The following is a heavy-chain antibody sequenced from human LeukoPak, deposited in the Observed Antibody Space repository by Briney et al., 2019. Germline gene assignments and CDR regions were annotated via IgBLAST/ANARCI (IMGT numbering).Heavy chain of an antibody. CDR2: IYHSGST. D-gene: IGHD6-19*01. V-gene: IGHV4-39*07. CDR3: ARDLGQYSSGWSWFDP. Sequence: SETLSLTCTVSGGSISSSAYHWGWIRQPPGKGLEWIGSIYHSGSTYYNPSLKSRVTISVDTSKNQFSLKLSSVTAADTAVYYCARDLGQYSSGWSWFDPWGQGTLVTVSS. J-gene: IGHJ5*02. CDR1: GGSISSSAYH.